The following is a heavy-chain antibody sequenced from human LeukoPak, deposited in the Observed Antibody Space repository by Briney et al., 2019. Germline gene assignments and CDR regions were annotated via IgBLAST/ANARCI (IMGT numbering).Heavy chain of an antibody. Sequence: ASVKVSYKASGYTFTGYYMHWVRQAPGQGLEWMGWINPNSGGTNYAQKFQGRVTMTRDTSISTAYMELSRLRSDDTAVYYCARLYGSGLYYFDYWGQGTLVTVSS. V-gene: IGHV1-2*02. D-gene: IGHD3-10*01. CDR1: GYTFTGYY. J-gene: IGHJ4*02. CDR2: INPNSGGT. CDR3: ARLYGSGLYYFDY.